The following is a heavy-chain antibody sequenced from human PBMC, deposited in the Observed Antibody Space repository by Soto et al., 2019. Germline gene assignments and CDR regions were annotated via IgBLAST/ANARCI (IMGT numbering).Heavy chain of an antibody. CDR1: GGSVSSSNW. V-gene: IGHV4-4*02. CDR3: TRGSSCVDTSCYGAGWHTWFDP. J-gene: IGHJ5*02. Sequence: VQLQESGPGLVKPSGTLSLTCAVSGGSVSSSNWWTWVRQPPGKGLEWIGDVYHSGSTNYSPSRSDRAPILLDKSQNQFSLTLTSVTAADTAVYSCTRGSSCVDTSCYGAGWHTWFDPWGQGTLVIVSS. CDR2: VYHSGST. D-gene: IGHD2-2*01.